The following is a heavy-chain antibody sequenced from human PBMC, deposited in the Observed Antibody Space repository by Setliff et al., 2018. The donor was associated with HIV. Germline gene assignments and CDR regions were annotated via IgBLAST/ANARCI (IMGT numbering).Heavy chain of an antibody. J-gene: IGHJ6*03. Sequence: GSLRLSCAASVFAFKIHNMNWVRQAPGKGLEWLSYISYTSRTIYYADSVKGRFTISRDNDKNSLYLQMDSLRAEDTAVYYCAGDGGMGVYHRDVWGKGTTVTVS. CDR3: AGDGGMGVYHRDV. D-gene: IGHD2-8*02. CDR1: VFAFKIHN. CDR2: ISYTSRTI. V-gene: IGHV3-48*01.